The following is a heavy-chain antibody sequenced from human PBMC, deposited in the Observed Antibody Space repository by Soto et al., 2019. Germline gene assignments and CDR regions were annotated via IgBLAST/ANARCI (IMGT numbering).Heavy chain of an antibody. D-gene: IGHD6-19*01. CDR3: ARETIAVAGSAFDY. CDR1: GGSVSSGSYY. J-gene: IGHJ4*02. V-gene: IGHV4-61*01. CDR2: IYYSGST. Sequence: QVQLQESGPGLVKPSETLSLTCTVSGGSVSSGSYYWSWIRQPPGKGLEWIGYIYYSGSTNYNPSLKSRVTISVDTSKNPFSLKLSSVTAADTAVYYCARETIAVAGSAFDYWGQGTLVTVSS.